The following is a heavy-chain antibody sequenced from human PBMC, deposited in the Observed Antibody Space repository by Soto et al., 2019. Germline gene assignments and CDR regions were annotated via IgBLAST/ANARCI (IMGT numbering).Heavy chain of an antibody. CDR3: ARAMTTVTINWFDP. D-gene: IGHD4-17*01. Sequence: ASVKVSYKASGCTFSSYAISWVRQAPGQGLEWMGGIIPIFGTANYAQKFQGRVTITADESTSTAYMGLSSLRSEDTAVYYCARAMTTVTINWFDPWGQGTLVTVSS. CDR1: GCTFSSYA. V-gene: IGHV1-69*13. CDR2: IIPIFGTA. J-gene: IGHJ5*02.